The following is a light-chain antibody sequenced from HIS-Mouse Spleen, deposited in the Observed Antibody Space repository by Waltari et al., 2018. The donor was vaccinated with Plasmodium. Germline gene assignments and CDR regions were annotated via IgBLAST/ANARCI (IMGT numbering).Light chain of an antibody. J-gene: IGLJ3*02. Sequence: GDVLAKKYARWFQQKPGQAPVLVIYKDSERPSGIPERFSGSSSGTTVTLTISGAQVEDEADYYCYSAADNNLVFGGGTKLTVL. CDR1: VLAKKY. V-gene: IGLV3-27*01. CDR3: YSAADNNLV. CDR2: KDS.